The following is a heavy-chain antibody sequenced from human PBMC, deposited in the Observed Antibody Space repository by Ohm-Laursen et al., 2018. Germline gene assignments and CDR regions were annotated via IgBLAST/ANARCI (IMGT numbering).Heavy chain of an antibody. V-gene: IGHV4-59*01. D-gene: IGHD3-3*01. CDR3: ARESTVGVVNY. J-gene: IGHJ4*02. CDR2: IYYSGST. Sequence: GTLSLTCTVSGGSISSYYWSWIRQPPGKGLEWIGYIYYSGSTNYNPSLKSRVTISVDTSKNQFSLKLSSVTAADTAVYYCARESTVGVVNYWGQGTLVTVSS. CDR1: GGSISSYY.